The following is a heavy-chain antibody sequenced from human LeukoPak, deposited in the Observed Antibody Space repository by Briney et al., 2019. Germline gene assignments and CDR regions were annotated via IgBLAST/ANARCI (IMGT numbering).Heavy chain of an antibody. V-gene: IGHV4-31*03. CDR1: GGSISSGGYY. Sequence: PSETLSLTCTVSGGSISSGGYYWSWIRQHPGKGLEWIGYTYYSGSTYYNPSLKSRVTISVDTSKNQFSLKLSSVTAADTAVYYCARVVITFGYAFDIWGQGTMVTVSS. CDR2: TYYSGST. D-gene: IGHD3-16*01. J-gene: IGHJ3*02. CDR3: ARVVITFGYAFDI.